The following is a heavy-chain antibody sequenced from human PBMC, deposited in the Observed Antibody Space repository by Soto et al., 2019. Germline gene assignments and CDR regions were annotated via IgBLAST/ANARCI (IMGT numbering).Heavy chain of an antibody. CDR1: GGTFSSYA. V-gene: IGHV1-69*13. CDR3: ARQIVGATRYFDY. Sequence: SVKVSCKASGGTFSSYAISWVQQAPGQGLEWMGGIIPIFGTANYAQKFQGRVTITADESTSTAYMELSSLRSEDTAVYYCARQIVGATRYFDYWGQGTLVTVSS. CDR2: IIPIFGTA. J-gene: IGHJ4*02. D-gene: IGHD1-26*01.